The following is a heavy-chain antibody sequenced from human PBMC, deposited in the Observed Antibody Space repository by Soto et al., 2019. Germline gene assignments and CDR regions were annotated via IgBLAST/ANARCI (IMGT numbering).Heavy chain of an antibody. Sequence: ASVKVSCKASGGTFSTFGICWVRQAPGQGLEWMGWISGYNGNTNYAQSLQGRVTMTTDTSTSTAYMDLRSLRSDDTAVYYCARGDDYYGMDVWGQGTTVTVSS. V-gene: IGHV1-18*01. CDR3: ARGDDYYGMDV. CDR2: ISGYNGNT. J-gene: IGHJ6*02. CDR1: GGTFSTFG.